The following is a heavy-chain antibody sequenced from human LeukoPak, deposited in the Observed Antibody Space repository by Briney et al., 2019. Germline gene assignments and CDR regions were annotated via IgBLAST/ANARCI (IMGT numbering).Heavy chain of an antibody. CDR3: AREGPYGGSDGDAFDI. Sequence: GGSLRLSCAASGFTFSSYGMHWVRQAPGKGLEWVAVISYDGSNKYYADSVKGRFSISRDNAKNSLYLQMNSLRAEDTAVYYCAREGPYGGSDGDAFDIWGQGTMVTVSS. J-gene: IGHJ3*02. V-gene: IGHV3-30*03. D-gene: IGHD2-15*01. CDR1: GFTFSSYG. CDR2: ISYDGSNK.